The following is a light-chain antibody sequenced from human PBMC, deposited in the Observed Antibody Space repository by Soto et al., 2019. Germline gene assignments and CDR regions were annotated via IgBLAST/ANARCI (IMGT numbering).Light chain of an antibody. V-gene: IGKV1-39*01. Sequence: DIPVTQSPSSLSASVGDRVTITCRTSQTIGTFLNWYQQKPGKVPNLLISSASTLHNGVPSRFSASGSGTYFTLTISSLQPEYFATYYCQQSYLTWTFGQGTKVE. J-gene: IGKJ1*01. CDR2: SAS. CDR1: QTIGTF. CDR3: QQSYLTWT.